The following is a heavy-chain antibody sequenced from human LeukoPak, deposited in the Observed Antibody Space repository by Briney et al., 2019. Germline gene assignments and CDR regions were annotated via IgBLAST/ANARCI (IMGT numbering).Heavy chain of an antibody. Sequence: GGSLRLSCEASGFTFSSYEMNWVRQAPGKGLEWVSCISSSGTTEYYADSVKGRFTISRDNAKNSLFLQLNSLRAEDTAVYYCAKDGIGVAGTSAWYWGQGTQVTVSS. J-gene: IGHJ4*02. CDR3: AKDGIGVAGTSAWY. CDR2: ISSSGTTE. CDR1: GFTFSSYE. V-gene: IGHV3-48*03. D-gene: IGHD6-19*01.